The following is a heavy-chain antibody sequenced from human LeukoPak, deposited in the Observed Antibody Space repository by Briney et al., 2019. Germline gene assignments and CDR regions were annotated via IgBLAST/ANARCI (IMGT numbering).Heavy chain of an antibody. CDR3: ARGSNGDYGDF. J-gene: IGHJ4*02. CDR1: GDSIRSNSYY. Sequence: SETQSLTCTVSGDSIRSNSYYWGWIRQPPGKGLEWIGSFYYSGSTYYNPSLKSRVTISVDTSKNQFSLKLSSVTAADTAVYYCARGSNGDYGDFWGQGTLVTVSS. V-gene: IGHV4-39*01. CDR2: FYYSGST. D-gene: IGHD2-8*01.